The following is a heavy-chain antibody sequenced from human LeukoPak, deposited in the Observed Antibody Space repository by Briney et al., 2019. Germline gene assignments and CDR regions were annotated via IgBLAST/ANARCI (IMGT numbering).Heavy chain of an antibody. CDR2: IIPVLGAA. CDR1: GGTFNSYT. D-gene: IGHD3-16*01. J-gene: IGHJ3*02. V-gene: IGHV1-69*08. Sequence: SVKVSCKASGGTFNSYTISWVRQATGQGLEWMGRIIPVLGAADYTQKFQGRVTITADKSTKTAFMELRSLKSEDTAVYYCAGGERLRAASDICGQRTMVSVSS. CDR3: AGGERLRAASDI.